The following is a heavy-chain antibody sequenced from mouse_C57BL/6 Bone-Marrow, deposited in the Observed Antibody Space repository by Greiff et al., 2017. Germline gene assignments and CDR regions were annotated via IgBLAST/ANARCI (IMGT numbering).Heavy chain of an antibody. V-gene: IGHV5-17*01. D-gene: IGHD2-3*01. Sequence: DVKLVESGGGLVKPGGSLKLSCAASGFTFSDYGMHWVRQAPEKGLEWVAYISSGSSTIYYADTVKGRFTISRDNAKNTLLLQRTSMRSEDTAMYYCARGWLLRPYYAMDYWGQGTSVTVSS. CDR1: GFTFSDYG. J-gene: IGHJ4*01. CDR3: ARGWLLRPYYAMDY. CDR2: ISSGSSTI.